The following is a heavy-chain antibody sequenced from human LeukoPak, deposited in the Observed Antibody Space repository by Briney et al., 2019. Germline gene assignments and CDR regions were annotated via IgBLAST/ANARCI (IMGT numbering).Heavy chain of an antibody. CDR2: ITSGGGTI. CDR3: ARGFNYAFDH. CDR1: GFTFSVYE. D-gene: IGHD2-2*01. V-gene: IGHV3-48*03. Sequence: QAGGSPRLSCAASGFTFSVYEMNWVRQAPGKGLEWFSYITSGGGTIYYADSVKGRFTISRDNAKNSLYLQMNSLRADDTATYYCARGFNYAFDHWGQGTLVTVSS. J-gene: IGHJ4*02.